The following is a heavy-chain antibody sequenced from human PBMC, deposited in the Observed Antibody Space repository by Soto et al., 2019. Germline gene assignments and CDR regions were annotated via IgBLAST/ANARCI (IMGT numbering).Heavy chain of an antibody. V-gene: IGHV3-21*01. CDR2: ISSSSSYI. CDR1: GFTFSSYS. Sequence: PGGSLRLSCAASGFTFSSYSMNWVRQAPGKGLEWVSSISSSSSYIYYADSVKGRFTISRDNAKNSLYLQMNSLRAEDTAVYYCARAPPTYYDFWSGLLGGEFDYWGQGTLVTVSS. D-gene: IGHD3-3*01. J-gene: IGHJ4*02. CDR3: ARAPPTYYDFWSGLLGGEFDY.